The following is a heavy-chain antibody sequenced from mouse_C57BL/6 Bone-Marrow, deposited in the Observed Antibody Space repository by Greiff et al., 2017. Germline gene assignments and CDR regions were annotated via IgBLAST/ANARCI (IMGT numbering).Heavy chain of an antibody. CDR1: GFSLTSYG. V-gene: IGHV2-5*01. D-gene: IGHD1-1*01. CDR2: IWRGGST. J-gene: IGHJ1*03. CDR3: AKNLPYYGRSWYFDV. Sequence: QVQLQQSGPGLVQPSQSLSITCTVSGFSLTSYGVHWVRQSPGKGLEWLGVIWRGGSTDYNAAFMSRLSITKDNSKSQVFFKMNSLQADDTAIYYCAKNLPYYGRSWYFDVWGTGTTVTVSS.